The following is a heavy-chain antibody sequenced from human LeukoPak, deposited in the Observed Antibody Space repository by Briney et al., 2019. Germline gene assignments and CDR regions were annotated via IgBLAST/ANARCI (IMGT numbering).Heavy chain of an antibody. V-gene: IGHV4-4*07. J-gene: IGHJ4*02. Sequence: SETLSPPCTVSGGSITGYFWSLVRPPAGKGLGRGGRLYSSGGAVYNPSLKSRVTLSADTSKGQLSPKLTSVTAADTAVYFCARGPHFSRGEHFDYWGLGILVTVSS. D-gene: IGHD4-11*01. CDR3: ARGPHFSRGEHFDY. CDR1: GGSITGYF. CDR2: LYSSGGA.